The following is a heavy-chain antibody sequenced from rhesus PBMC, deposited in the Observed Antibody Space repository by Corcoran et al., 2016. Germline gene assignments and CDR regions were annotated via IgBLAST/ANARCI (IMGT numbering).Heavy chain of an antibody. V-gene: IGHV3-54*02. Sequence: EVQLVESGGGLVQPGGSLRLSCAASGFTFSSYGMHWVRQAPGQELEWVAVISYSGSKKYYADSVKDRFTYSRDNANNTLYLQMSSLRVDDTAVYYCTKDSPRMITVTIYDAFDFWGQGLRVTVSS. CDR1: GFTFSSYG. CDR2: ISYSGSKK. CDR3: TKDSPRMITVTIYDAFDF. D-gene: IGHD3-9*01. J-gene: IGHJ3*01.